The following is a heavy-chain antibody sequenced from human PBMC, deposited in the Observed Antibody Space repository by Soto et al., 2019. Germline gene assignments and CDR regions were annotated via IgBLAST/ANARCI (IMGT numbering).Heavy chain of an antibody. Sequence: QVQLVQSGAEMKKPGSSVKVSCQSSGGTFNTYAMNWVRQAPGQGPEWMGDISPMFGAANYAPKFQGRVTIPADAPTGTSYMQLGSLTSEDTALYFCAREVQVHTPAFVYWGQGTLVTVSS. J-gene: IGHJ4*02. V-gene: IGHV1-69*19. CDR1: GGTFNTYA. CDR3: AREVQVHTPAFVY. D-gene: IGHD3-10*01. CDR2: ISPMFGAA.